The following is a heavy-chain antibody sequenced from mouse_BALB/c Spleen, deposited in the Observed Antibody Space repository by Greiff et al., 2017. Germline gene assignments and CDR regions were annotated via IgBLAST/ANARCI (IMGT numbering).Heavy chain of an antibody. Sequence: DVMLVESGGGLVKPGGSLKLSCAASGFTFSDYYMYWVRQTPEKRLEWVATISDGGSYTYYPDSVKGRFTISRDNAKNNLYLQMSSLKSEDTAMYYCARGLYYYAMDYWGQGTSVTVSS. J-gene: IGHJ4*01. D-gene: IGHD1-1*02. CDR2: ISDGGSYT. CDR3: ARGLYYYAMDY. V-gene: IGHV5-4*02. CDR1: GFTFSDYY.